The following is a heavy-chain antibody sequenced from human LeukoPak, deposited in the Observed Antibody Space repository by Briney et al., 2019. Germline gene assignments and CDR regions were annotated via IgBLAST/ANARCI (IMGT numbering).Heavy chain of an antibody. D-gene: IGHD2-21*01. Sequence: GGSLRLSCEASGFTFTTYTIHWVRQAPGKGLEYVSAVVGNGGTTYYANSVKGRFTIPRDNSKNTVYLQMGSLRAGDTAMYYCARERAYYYFDYWGQGALVTVSS. CDR3: ARERAYYYFDY. J-gene: IGHJ4*02. V-gene: IGHV3-64*01. CDR1: GFTFTTYT. CDR2: VVGNGGTT.